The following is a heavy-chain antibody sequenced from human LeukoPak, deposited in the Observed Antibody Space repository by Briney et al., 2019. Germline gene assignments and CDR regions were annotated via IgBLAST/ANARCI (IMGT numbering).Heavy chain of an antibody. Sequence: GGSLRLSCAASEFAFSSYSMSWVRQAPGKGLQWVSSISSSGDFISYADSVKGRFTISRDNARNFLYLQMNSLRAEDTAMYYCARSLKWYCSGGSCYSAPSTSDFNWFDPWGQGTLVTVSS. J-gene: IGHJ5*02. V-gene: IGHV3-21*01. CDR3: ARSLKWYCSGGSCYSAPSTSDFNWFDP. D-gene: IGHD2-15*01. CDR2: ISSSGDFI. CDR1: EFAFSSYS.